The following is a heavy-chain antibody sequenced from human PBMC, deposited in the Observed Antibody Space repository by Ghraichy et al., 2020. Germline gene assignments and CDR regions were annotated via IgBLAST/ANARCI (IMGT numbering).Heavy chain of an antibody. Sequence: GGSLRLSCEASGLTSSTYWMNWVRQAPGKGLEWVANIKQDGSEKNYVDSVKGRFTISRDNAKNSVYLQMNSLRGEDTGVYYCASSLMTTWFVRWFDPWGQGTLVTVSS. V-gene: IGHV3-7*01. CDR3: ASSLMTTWFVRWFDP. J-gene: IGHJ5*02. CDR2: IKQDGSEK. CDR1: GLTSSTYW. D-gene: IGHD4-11*01.